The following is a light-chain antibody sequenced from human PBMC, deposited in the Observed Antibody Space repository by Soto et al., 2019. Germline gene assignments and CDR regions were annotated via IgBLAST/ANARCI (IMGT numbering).Light chain of an antibody. CDR1: QAISNY. CDR2: AAS. V-gene: IGKV1-27*01. J-gene: IGKJ2*01. Sequence: DIQMTQSPSSLSASVGDRVTITCRARQAISNYLAWYQQKPGKGPKLLMYAASALQSGVPSRFSASGSGTDFTLTISSLQPEDGATYYCQTHNSAPYTFGQGTKLEI. CDR3: QTHNSAPYT.